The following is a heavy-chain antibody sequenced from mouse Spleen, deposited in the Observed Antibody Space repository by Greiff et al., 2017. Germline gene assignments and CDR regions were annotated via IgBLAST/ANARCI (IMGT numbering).Heavy chain of an antibody. CDR1: GFTFSSYA. J-gene: IGHJ3*01. D-gene: IGHD2-13*01. Sequence: LQQSGGGLVKPGGSLKLSCAASGFTFSSYAMSWVRQTPEKRLEWVAAINSNGGSTYYPDTVKDRFTISRDNAKNTLYLQMSSLRSEDTALYYCARQGPYGDYPFAYWGQGTLVTVSA. V-gene: IGHV5-6-2*01. CDR3: ARQGPYGDYPFAY. CDR2: INSNGGST.